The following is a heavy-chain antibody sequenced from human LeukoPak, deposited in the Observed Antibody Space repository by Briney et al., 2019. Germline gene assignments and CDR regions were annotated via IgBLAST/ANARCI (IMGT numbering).Heavy chain of an antibody. Sequence: ASVKVSCKASGYTFTSYYMHWVRQAPGQGLEWMGWINPNSGGTNYAQKFQGRVTMTRDTSISTAYMELSRLRSDDTAVYYCARGEVVPAASYNWFDPWGQGTLVTVSS. D-gene: IGHD2-2*01. V-gene: IGHV1-2*02. CDR2: INPNSGGT. CDR3: ARGEVVPAASYNWFDP. J-gene: IGHJ5*02. CDR1: GYTFTSYY.